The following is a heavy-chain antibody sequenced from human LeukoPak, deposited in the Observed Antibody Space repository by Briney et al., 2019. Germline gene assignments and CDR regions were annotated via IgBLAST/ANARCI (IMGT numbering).Heavy chain of an antibody. V-gene: IGHV3-74*01. CDR1: GFTFSTYW. CDR2: ISSDGSIT. CDR3: ARGGVVVPAASDY. D-gene: IGHD2-2*01. J-gene: IGHJ4*02. Sequence: GGSLRLSCTASGFTFSTYWMHWVRQAPGKGLVWVSRISSDGSITGYADSVKGRFTISRDNSKNTLYLQMNSLRAEDTAVYYCARGGVVVPAASDYWGQGTLVTVSS.